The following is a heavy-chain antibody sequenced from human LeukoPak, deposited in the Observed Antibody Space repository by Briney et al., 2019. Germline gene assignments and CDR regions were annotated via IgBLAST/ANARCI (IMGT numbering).Heavy chain of an antibody. Sequence: GGSLRLSCAASGFTFSSYSMNWVRQAPGKGLEWVSSISSSSSYIYYADSVKGRFTIPRDNAKNSLYLQMNSLRAEDTAVYYCAKDPRIVGATHYYFDYWGQGTLVTVSS. CDR2: ISSSSSYI. V-gene: IGHV3-21*01. CDR1: GFTFSSYS. D-gene: IGHD1-26*01. CDR3: AKDPRIVGATHYYFDY. J-gene: IGHJ4*02.